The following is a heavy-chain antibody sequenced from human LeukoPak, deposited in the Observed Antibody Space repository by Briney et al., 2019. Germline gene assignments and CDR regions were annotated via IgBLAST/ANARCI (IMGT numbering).Heavy chain of an antibody. V-gene: IGHV1-69*05. CDR3: ARVVAEGPYYYYMDV. Sequence: GASVKVSXKASGGTFSSYAISWVRQAPGQGLEWMGGIIPIFGTANYAQKFQGRVTITTDESTSTAYMELSSLRSEDTAVYYCARVVAEGPYYYYMDVWGKGTTVTVPS. CDR2: IIPIFGTA. CDR1: GGTFSSYA. J-gene: IGHJ6*03.